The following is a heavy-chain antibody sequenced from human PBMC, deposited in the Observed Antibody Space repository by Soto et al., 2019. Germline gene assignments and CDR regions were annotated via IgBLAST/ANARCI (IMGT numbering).Heavy chain of an antibody. V-gene: IGHV3-23*01. J-gene: IGHJ4*02. CDR2: ISGSGGST. D-gene: IGHD6-19*01. CDR1: GFTFSSYA. CDR3: AKSPGIAVAGIPYCFDY. Sequence: GGSLRLSCAASGFTFSSYAMSWVRQAPGKGLEWVSAISGSGGSTYYADSVKGRFTISRDNSKNTLYLQMNSLSAEDTAVYYCAKSPGIAVAGIPYCFDYWGQGTLVTVSS.